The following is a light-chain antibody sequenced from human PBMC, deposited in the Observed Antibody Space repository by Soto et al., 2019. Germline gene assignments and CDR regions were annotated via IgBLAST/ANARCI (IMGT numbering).Light chain of an antibody. CDR1: QSAGRY. J-gene: IGKJ4*01. CDR3: QQRSAALT. V-gene: IGKV3-11*01. CDR2: DTS. Sequence: EIVLTQSLATLSLSPGEGATLSCRASQSAGRYLAWYQQKPGQATRLLIYDTSNRATGIPARFSDSGSGTDFTLTISSLEPEDFAVYYCQQRSAALTFGGGTKVEIK.